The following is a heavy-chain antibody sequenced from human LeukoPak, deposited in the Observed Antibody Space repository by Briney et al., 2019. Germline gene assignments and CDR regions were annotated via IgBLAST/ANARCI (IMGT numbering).Heavy chain of an antibody. Sequence: GGSLRLSCAASGFTFRSYAMSWVRQAPGKGLEWVSAISGSGGSTYYADSVKGRFTISRDNSKNTLYLQMNSLRAEDTAVYYCAKDGGYSSSWYGNLYYFDYWGQGTLVTVSS. V-gene: IGHV3-23*01. CDR1: GFTFRSYA. D-gene: IGHD6-13*01. J-gene: IGHJ4*02. CDR3: AKDGGYSSSWYGNLYYFDY. CDR2: ISGSGGST.